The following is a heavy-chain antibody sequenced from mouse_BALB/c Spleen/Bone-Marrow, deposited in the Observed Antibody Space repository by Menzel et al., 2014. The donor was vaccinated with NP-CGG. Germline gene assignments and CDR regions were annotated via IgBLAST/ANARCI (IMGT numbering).Heavy chain of an antibody. CDR1: GYTFTDYA. Sequence: QVHVKQSGPEVVRPGVSVKISCKGSGYTFTDYAMLWVKQSHAKSLEWIGVISTYNGNTNYNQKFRGKATMTVDKSSSTAYMELARLTSEDSAIYYCAREVRAPWYAMDYWGQGTSVTVSS. J-gene: IGHJ4*01. D-gene: IGHD2-14*01. CDR3: AREVRAPWYAMDY. V-gene: IGHV1-67*01. CDR2: ISTYNGNT.